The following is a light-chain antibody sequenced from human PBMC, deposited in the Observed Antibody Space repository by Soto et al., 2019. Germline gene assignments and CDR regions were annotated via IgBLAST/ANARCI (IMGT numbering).Light chain of an antibody. CDR1: QSVSSN. V-gene: IGKV3-20*01. CDR2: GAS. CDR3: HQYDSWT. J-gene: IGKJ1*01. Sequence: EIVLTHSPTTLSVSPGERATLSCRASQSVSSNLAWYQQKPGQAPRRLIYGASSRATDIPDRFRGSGSGTDFPLTIIRLEPEEFAVYYCHQYDSWTFGQGTKVDIK.